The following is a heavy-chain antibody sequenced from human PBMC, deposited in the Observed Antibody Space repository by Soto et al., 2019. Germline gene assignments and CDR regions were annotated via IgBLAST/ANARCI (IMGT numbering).Heavy chain of an antibody. Sequence: DSVKRSRKTSGYSFTSYGISWVRLAPGQGLEWMGWISAYNGNTNYAQKLQGRVTMTTDTSTNTADMDLRSLRADMTAFFCGARDPRIGVIYFDFRGKGTLVVVSS. CDR3: ARDPRIGVIYFDF. V-gene: IGHV1-18*04. CDR2: ISAYNGNT. J-gene: IGHJ4*02. D-gene: IGHD2-8*01. CDR1: GYSFTSYG.